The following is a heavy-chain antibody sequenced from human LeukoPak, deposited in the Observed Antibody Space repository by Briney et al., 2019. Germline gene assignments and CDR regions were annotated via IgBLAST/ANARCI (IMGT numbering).Heavy chain of an antibody. Sequence: SSVKVSFKASGGTFSSYAISWVRQAPGQGLEWMGGMIPSFATANYAPKFQGRVPITTAESTSTAYMELSSLRSEDKAVYYCARDSKACSSTSCYRRFDPWGQGTLVTVSS. D-gene: IGHD2-2*02. J-gene: IGHJ5*02. CDR3: ARDSKACSSTSCYRRFDP. CDR2: MIPSFATA. CDR1: GGTFSSYA. V-gene: IGHV1-69*05.